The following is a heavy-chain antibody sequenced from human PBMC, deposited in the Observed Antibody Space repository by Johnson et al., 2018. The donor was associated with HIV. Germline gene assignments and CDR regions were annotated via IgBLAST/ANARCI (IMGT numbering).Heavy chain of an antibody. CDR3: AKDEFKWELLHI. Sequence: EVQLVESGGGLVQPGGSLRLSCAASGFTFSTYAIHWVRQAPGKGLEYVSAISNNGGSTYYANSVKGRFTISRDNSKNTLYLQMNSLRAEDTAVYYCAKDEFKWELLHIWGQGTMVTVSS. CDR2: ISNNGGST. J-gene: IGHJ3*02. V-gene: IGHV3-64*01. CDR1: GFTFSTYA. D-gene: IGHD1-26*01.